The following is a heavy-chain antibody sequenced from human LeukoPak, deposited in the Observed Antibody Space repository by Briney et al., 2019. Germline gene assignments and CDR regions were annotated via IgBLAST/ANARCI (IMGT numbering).Heavy chain of an antibody. V-gene: IGHV3-21*01. D-gene: IGHD2-2*01. CDR1: GFTFSSYS. CDR2: IDSSSNYI. J-gene: IGHJ3*02. Sequence: GGSLRLSCTASGFTFSSYSLDWVRQAPGKGLEWVSFIDSSSNYIYYADSGKGRFTISRDNAKNSLYLQMSSLRAEDTAVYYCAREVPAGGQLQEAFDIWGQGTMVTVSS. CDR3: AREVPAGGQLQEAFDI.